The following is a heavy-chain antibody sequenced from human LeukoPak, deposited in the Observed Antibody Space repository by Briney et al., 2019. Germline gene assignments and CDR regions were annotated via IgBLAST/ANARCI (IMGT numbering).Heavy chain of an antibody. CDR1: GLTFSSYW. CDR3: ARGRPHGNDY. V-gene: IGHV3-74*01. D-gene: IGHD4-23*01. CDR2: IASDGSST. J-gene: IGHJ4*02. Sequence: GGSLRLSCAASGLTFSSYWMNWVRQAPGKGLVWVSRIASDGSSTTYADSVKGRFSISRDNAKDTLYLQMNSLRVEDTAVYYCARGRPHGNDYWGQGTLVTVSS.